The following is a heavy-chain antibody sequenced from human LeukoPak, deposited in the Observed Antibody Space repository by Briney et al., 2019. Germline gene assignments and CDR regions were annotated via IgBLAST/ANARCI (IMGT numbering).Heavy chain of an antibody. CDR1: GFTFSSHW. Sequence: HPGGSLRLSCAASGFTFSSHWMHWVRHAPGKGLVWVSRINPDGSSTSYADSVKGRFTISRDNAKNTLYLQMNSLRAEDTAVYYCARDGNYGDYIWGQGTLVTVSS. J-gene: IGHJ4*02. D-gene: IGHD4-17*01. CDR3: ARDGNYGDYI. V-gene: IGHV3-74*01. CDR2: INPDGSST.